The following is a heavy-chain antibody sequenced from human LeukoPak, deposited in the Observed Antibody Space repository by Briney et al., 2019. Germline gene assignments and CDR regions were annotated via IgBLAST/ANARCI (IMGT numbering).Heavy chain of an antibody. Sequence: PGGSLRLSCAASGFTFSSYWMHWVRPAPGKGLVWVSRVNFDGSSTKYADSVKGRFTISRDNAKNTLYLQMNSLRAEDTAVYYCARAGPPHYYFDYWGQGTLVTVSS. V-gene: IGHV3-74*03. CDR1: GFTFSSYW. CDR3: ARAGPPHYYFDY. J-gene: IGHJ4*02. CDR2: VNFDGSST.